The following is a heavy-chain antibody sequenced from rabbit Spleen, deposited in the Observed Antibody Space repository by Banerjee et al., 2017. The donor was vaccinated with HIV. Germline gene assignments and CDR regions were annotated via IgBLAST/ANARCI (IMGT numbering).Heavy chain of an antibody. CDR3: AREAGYGGYGDANL. Sequence: QPLEESGGGLVKPGASLTLSCKASGFDFSSYYMSWVRQAPGKGLEWIGYFDPVFGSTYYASWVNGQFTISSHNAQNTLYLQLNSLTAADTATYFCAREAGYGGYGDANLWGQGTLVTVS. CDR1: GFDFSSYY. J-gene: IGHJ4*01. CDR2: FDPVFGST. V-gene: IGHV1S7*01. D-gene: IGHD6-1*01.